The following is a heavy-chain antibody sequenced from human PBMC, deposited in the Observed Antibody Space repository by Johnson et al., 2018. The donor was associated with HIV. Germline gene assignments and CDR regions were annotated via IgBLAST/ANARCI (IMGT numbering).Heavy chain of an antibody. J-gene: IGHJ3*02. CDR1: AFTFSSYA. CDR2: ISYDASNK. D-gene: IGHD1-1*01. Sequence: QVQLVESGGGVVQPGRSLRLSCGASAFTFSSYAMHWVRQAPGKGLEWVAVISYDASNKYYADSVKGRFTISRDNSKNTLYLQMNSLRTEDTAGYYCARVRGGTGHGAFDIWGQGTMVTVSS. V-gene: IGHV3-30*04. CDR3: ARVRGGTGHGAFDI.